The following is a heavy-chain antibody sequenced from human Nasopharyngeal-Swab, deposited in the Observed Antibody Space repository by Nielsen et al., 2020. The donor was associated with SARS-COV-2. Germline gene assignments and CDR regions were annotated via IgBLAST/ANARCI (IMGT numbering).Heavy chain of an antibody. Sequence: GGSLRLSCAASGFTFDDYAMHWVRQAPGKGLEWVSGISWNSGSIGYADSVKGRFTISRDNAKNSLYLQMNSLRAEDTVLYYCAKGAQWLVRDELDHWGQGTLVTVSS. CDR3: AKGAQWLVRDELDH. CDR2: ISWNSGSI. V-gene: IGHV3-9*01. CDR1: GFTFDDYA. D-gene: IGHD6-19*01. J-gene: IGHJ4*02.